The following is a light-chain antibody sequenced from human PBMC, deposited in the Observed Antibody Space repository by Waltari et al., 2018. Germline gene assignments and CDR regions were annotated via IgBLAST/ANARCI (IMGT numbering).Light chain of an antibody. CDR1: SSDAGNYNL. J-gene: IGLJ1*01. CDR3: CSYVGSGSSYV. V-gene: IGLV2-23*02. CDR2: EVS. Sequence: QSALTQPASVSGSPGQSITISCTGTSSDAGNYNLVSWYQQHPGKAPKLMTYEVSKRPSGVSILFCASKSGNTTSLTISGLQAEDEVDYSCCSYVGSGSSYVYGTGTKVTVL.